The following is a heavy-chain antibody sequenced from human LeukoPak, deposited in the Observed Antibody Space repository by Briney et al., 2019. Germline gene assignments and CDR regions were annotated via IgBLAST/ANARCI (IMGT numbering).Heavy chain of an antibody. CDR1: GGSISSGGDY. CDR3: ARGGGATSFDY. CDR2: IYQSGTT. Sequence: PSQTLSLTCTVSGGSISSGGDYWSWIRQPPGKAPEWIGYIYQSGTTYYNPSLKSRVTMSVDTSKNQFSLKLSSVTAADTAVYYCARGGGATSFDYWGQGTLVTVSS. J-gene: IGHJ4*02. D-gene: IGHD1-26*01. V-gene: IGHV4-30-2*01.